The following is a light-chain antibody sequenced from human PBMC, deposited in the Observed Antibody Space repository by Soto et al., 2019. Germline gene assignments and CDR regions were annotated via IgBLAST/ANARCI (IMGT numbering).Light chain of an antibody. Sequence: EIVMTQSPATLSVSPGERATLSCRASQSVRGNLAWFQQKPGQAPRLLIFDASTRATDVPARFSGSGSGEEFTLNISSLQFEGFAVSYCQQYDNWALLTFRQRTKVGIK. CDR2: DAS. J-gene: IGKJ1*01. CDR1: QSVRGN. V-gene: IGKV3-15*01. CDR3: QQYDNWALLT.